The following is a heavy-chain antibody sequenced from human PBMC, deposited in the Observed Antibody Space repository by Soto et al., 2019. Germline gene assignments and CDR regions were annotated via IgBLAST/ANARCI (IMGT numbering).Heavy chain of an antibody. D-gene: IGHD2-15*01. Sequence: GGSLRLSCAASGFTFSSYGMHWVRQAPGKGLEWVAVIWYDGSNKYYADSVKGRFTISKDNSKNTLYLQMNSLRAEDTAVYYCARVYRYCSGGSCYWDYYFDYWGRGTLVTVSS. CDR2: IWYDGSNK. V-gene: IGHV3-33*01. CDR1: GFTFSSYG. J-gene: IGHJ4*02. CDR3: ARVYRYCSGGSCYWDYYFDY.